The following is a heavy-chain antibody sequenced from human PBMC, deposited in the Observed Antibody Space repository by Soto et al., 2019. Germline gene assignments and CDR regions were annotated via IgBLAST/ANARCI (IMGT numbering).Heavy chain of an antibody. V-gene: IGHV2-5*01. Sequence: QITLKESGPTLVKPTQTLTLTCTFSGFSLSTSGVGVGWIRQPPGKALEWLALIYWNDDKRYSPSLKSRLTIAKDTSKNQLELNMTNTDPVDTATYFCARRPRYSTFVDYWGQGTLVTVSS. CDR1: GFSLSTSGVG. CDR2: IYWNDDK. CDR3: ARRPRYSTFVDY. D-gene: IGHD4-4*01. J-gene: IGHJ4*02.